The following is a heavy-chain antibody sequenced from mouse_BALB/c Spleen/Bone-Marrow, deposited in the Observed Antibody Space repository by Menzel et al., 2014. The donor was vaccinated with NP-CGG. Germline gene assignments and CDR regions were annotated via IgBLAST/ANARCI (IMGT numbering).Heavy chain of an antibody. D-gene: IGHD2-13*01. V-gene: IGHV1-54*01. CDR3: ARRDYSFAY. Sequence: QLXEXGAXLVRPGTSVKVSCKASGYAFTNYLIEWVKQRPGQGLEWIGVINPGSGGTNYNEKFKGKATLTADKSSSTAYMQLSSLTSDDSAVYFCARRDYSFAYWXQGXXVTXSA. CDR1: GYAFTNYL. CDR2: INPGSGGT. J-gene: IGHJ3*01.